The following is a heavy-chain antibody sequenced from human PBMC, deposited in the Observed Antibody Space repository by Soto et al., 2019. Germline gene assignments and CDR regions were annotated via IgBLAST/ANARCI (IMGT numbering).Heavy chain of an antibody. CDR2: ISSSSFSI. CDR3: ARNESSNIYGRDV. J-gene: IGHJ6*01. D-gene: IGHD6-6*01. CDR1: GFTFSSYS. Sequence: EVHLVESGGGLVKPGGSLRLSCAASGFTFSSYSMNWVRQAPGKGLEWVSSISSSSFSINYADSVKGRFSISRDNAQNSPRLQMNNLRAEYSAVYYCARNESSNIYGRDVRGLGTTVPVSS. V-gene: IGHV3-21*01.